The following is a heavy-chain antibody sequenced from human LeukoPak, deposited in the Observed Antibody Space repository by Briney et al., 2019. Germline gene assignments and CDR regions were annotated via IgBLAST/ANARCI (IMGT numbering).Heavy chain of an antibody. Sequence: GSSLKISCKGSGYSFANALIGGGRQIRGKGLGWMEIIYPGNSYTGYSPSFQGQVTISADKSITTAYLHWSSLKASDTAMYYCARSAAGSSWYDYWGQGTLVTVSS. J-gene: IGHJ4*02. CDR2: IYPGNSYT. CDR3: ARSAAGSSWYDY. CDR1: GYSFANAL. D-gene: IGHD6-13*01. V-gene: IGHV5-51*01.